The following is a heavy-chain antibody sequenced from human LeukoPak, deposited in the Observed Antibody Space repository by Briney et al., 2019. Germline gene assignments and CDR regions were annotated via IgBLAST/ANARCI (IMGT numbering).Heavy chain of an antibody. Sequence: GGSLRLSCAASGFTFSSYAMHWVRQAPGKGLEWVGRIKSKTDGGTIDYGAPVKGRFTISRDDSKNTLFLQMNSLKTQDTAMYHCTTGVRDSSGYYNFDYWGEGTLVTASS. V-gene: IGHV3-15*01. J-gene: IGHJ4*02. CDR2: IKSKTDGGTI. CDR3: TTGVRDSSGYYNFDY. D-gene: IGHD3-22*01. CDR1: GFTFSSYA.